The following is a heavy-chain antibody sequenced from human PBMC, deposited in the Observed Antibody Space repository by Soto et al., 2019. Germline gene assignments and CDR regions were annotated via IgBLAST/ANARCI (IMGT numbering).Heavy chain of an antibody. J-gene: IGHJ6*02. CDR3: VRTRFDSWSFDFYGMDV. V-gene: IGHV3-7*03. Sequence: DVQLAESGGGLVQPGGSLRLSCVASGQTFNRYWMSWVRQAPGKGLEWVANIKQDGSEEYYVDSVKGRFTISRDNAKKSLYLQMNSLRAEDTAMYYCVRTRFDSWSFDFYGMDVWGQGTRVIVSS. D-gene: IGHD3-3*01. CDR1: GQTFNRYW. CDR2: IKQDGSEE.